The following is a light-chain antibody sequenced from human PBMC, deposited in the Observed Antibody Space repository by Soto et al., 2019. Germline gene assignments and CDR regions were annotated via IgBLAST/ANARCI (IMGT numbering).Light chain of an antibody. CDR2: DAS. V-gene: IGKV1-39*01. J-gene: IGKJ4*01. CDR1: QSISTY. CDR3: QQSYSNPLT. Sequence: IQMTQSPSSLSASVGDRVTITCRASQSISTYLNWYQQKPGKAPKLLMFDASILQSGVPSRFSGSGSGTDFTLTISSLQPEDCATYFCQQSYSNPLTFGGGTKVDIK.